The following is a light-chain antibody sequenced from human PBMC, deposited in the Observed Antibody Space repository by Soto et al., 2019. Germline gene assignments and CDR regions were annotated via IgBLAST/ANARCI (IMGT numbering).Light chain of an antibody. CDR1: SSNIGAGYD. Sequence: QSVLTQPPSVSGAPGQGVTISCAGNSSNIGAGYDVHWYQQVPGTAPKLLIYTNSNRPSGVPDRFSGSKSGTSASLAITGLQAADEADYYCPSYASSLRALVFGRGTKLTVL. CDR3: PSYASSLRALV. V-gene: IGLV1-40*01. J-gene: IGLJ3*02. CDR2: TNS.